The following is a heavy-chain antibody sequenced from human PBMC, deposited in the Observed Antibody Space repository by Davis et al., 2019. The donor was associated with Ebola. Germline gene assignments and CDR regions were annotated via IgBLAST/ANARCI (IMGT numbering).Heavy chain of an antibody. CDR2: IYTSGNTI. D-gene: IGHD2-21*02. CDR1: GFTFSDYY. Sequence: GGSLRLSCAASGFTFSDYYMSWIRQAPGKGLEWLSYIYTSGNTIYYADSVKGRFTISRDNAKNSLYLQMNSLRAEDTAVYYCAKRRLVTAEGDFDYWGQTTLVTVSS. V-gene: IGHV3-11*01. J-gene: IGHJ4*02. CDR3: AKRRLVTAEGDFDY.